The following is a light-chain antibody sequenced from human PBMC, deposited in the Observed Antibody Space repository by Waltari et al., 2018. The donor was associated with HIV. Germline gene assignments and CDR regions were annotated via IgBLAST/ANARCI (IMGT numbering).Light chain of an antibody. J-gene: IGLJ3*02. CDR2: EVS. Sequence: QSSLTQPASVSVFPGQSLTTSCTVTSSVVGGNNSVCWYKQQPGKAPKRMIYEVSNRPSWVSNRFSGAKSGKTASLTISGLQAEDEADYYCCSYTSRSTLVFGGGTKLTVL. V-gene: IGLV2-14*01. CDR3: CSYTSRSTLV. CDR1: SSVVGGNNS.